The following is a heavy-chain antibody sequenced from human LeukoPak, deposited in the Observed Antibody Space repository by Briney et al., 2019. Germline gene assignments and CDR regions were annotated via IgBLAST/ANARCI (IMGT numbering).Heavy chain of an antibody. CDR1: GFTFSDYY. J-gene: IGHJ3*02. CDR3: ARVRRGGRPTDAFEI. V-gene: IGHV3-11*01. CDR2: ISTSGSVI. D-gene: IGHD4-23*01. Sequence: GGSLRLSCAASGFTFSDYYMSYIRQAPGKGLEWLSYISTSGSVIYYADSVKGRFTISRDNANNSLYLQMNSLRAEDTAVYYCARVRRGGRPTDAFEIWGQGTMVTVSS.